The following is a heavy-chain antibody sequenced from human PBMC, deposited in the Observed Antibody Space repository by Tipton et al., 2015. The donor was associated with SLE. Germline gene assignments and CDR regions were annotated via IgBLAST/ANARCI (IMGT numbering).Heavy chain of an antibody. V-gene: IGHV3-30*02. CDR1: GFTFSSYG. J-gene: IGHJ3*02. Sequence: SLRLSCAASGFTFSSYGMHWVRQAPGKGLEWVAFIRYDGSNKYYADSVKGRFTISRDNSKNTLYLQMNSLTAEDTAVYYCARALVGVNGAFDIWGQGTMVTASS. CDR2: IRYDGSNK. D-gene: IGHD1-26*01. CDR3: ARALVGVNGAFDI.